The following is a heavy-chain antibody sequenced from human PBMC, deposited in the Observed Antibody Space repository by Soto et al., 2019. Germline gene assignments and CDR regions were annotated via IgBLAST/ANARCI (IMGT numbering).Heavy chain of an antibody. Sequence: SETLSLTCTVSGDSIISSDFYWGWVRQPPGKGLEWIGSIFYLGSSYYNPSLKSRVTMSVDTYKNQFSLRLRSVTAADTALYFCERHSLAIRKNNWFDPWGQGIMVTVSS. D-gene: IGHD3-3*02. CDR1: GDSIISSDFY. CDR3: ERHSLAIRKNNWFDP. V-gene: IGHV4-39*01. J-gene: IGHJ5*02. CDR2: IFYLGSS.